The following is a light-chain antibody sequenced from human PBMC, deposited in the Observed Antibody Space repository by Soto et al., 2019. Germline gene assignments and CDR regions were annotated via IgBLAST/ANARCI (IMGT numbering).Light chain of an antibody. CDR1: SSDVGGYNY. CDR3: SSYTSSSTPYVV. CDR2: EVS. V-gene: IGLV2-14*01. J-gene: IGLJ2*01. Sequence: QSALTQPASVSGSPGQSITISCTGTSSDVGGYNYVSWYQQHPGKAPKLMIYEVSNRPSGVSNRFSASKSGNTASLTISGLQAEDEADYYCSSYTSSSTPYVVFGGGTKVTVL.